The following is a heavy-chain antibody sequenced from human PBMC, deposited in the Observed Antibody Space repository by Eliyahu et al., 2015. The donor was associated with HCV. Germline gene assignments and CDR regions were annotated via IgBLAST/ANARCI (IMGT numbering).Heavy chain of an antibody. J-gene: IGHJ3*02. CDR1: GFTFXXSA. CDR3: AKSLNRRIISDGFDM. D-gene: IGHD2/OR15-2a*01. CDR2: XSDSGGST. Sequence: EVQLLESGGGLVQPGGSLRLXCAASGFTFXXSAXSWFRQAPGKGLEWVSGXSDSGGSTYYADXVKGRFTIFKENSKSTLNLQMNSLRADDTAIYYCAKSLNRRIISDGFDMWGQGTMVTVSS. V-gene: IGHV3-23*01.